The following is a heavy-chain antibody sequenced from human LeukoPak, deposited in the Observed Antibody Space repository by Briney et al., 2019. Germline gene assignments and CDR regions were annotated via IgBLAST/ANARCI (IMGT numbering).Heavy chain of an antibody. Sequence: GGSLRLSCAASGFTFSNYWMNWVRQAPGKGMEWVAIIEKDGSEILYVDSVKGRFTISRDNAKNSLYLQMNSLRAEDTAAYYCAAGAGWLIDWWGQGTLVTVSS. J-gene: IGHJ4*02. CDR1: GFTFSNYW. CDR2: IEKDGSEI. D-gene: IGHD6-19*01. V-gene: IGHV3-7*01. CDR3: AAGAGWLIDW.